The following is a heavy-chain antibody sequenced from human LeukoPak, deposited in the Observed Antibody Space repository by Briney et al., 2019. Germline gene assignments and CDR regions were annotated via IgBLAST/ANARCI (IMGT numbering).Heavy chain of an antibody. Sequence: VQPGGSLRLSCAASGFTFSSYAMSWVRQAPGKGLEWVANIKQDGSEKYYVDSVKGRFTISRDNAKNSLYLQMNSLRAEDTAVYYCARDQYSPNDFDYWGQGTLVTVSS. CDR3: ARDQYSPNDFDY. CDR2: IKQDGSEK. J-gene: IGHJ4*02. CDR1: GFTFSSYA. V-gene: IGHV3-7*01. D-gene: IGHD6-6*01.